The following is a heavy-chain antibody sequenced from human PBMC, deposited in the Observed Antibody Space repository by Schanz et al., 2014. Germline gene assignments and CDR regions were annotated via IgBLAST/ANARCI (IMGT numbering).Heavy chain of an antibody. CDR3: ASPSGYSDYGTYFDF. Sequence: QVQLLQFGGGVVQPGRSLRLSCAASGFTFSSYAMHWVRQAPGKGLEWVALISNDGSIKYYADSVEGRFTISRDNSRNTLYLQMNSLRTKDTAVYYCASPSGYSDYGTYFDFWGQGTLVTVSS. D-gene: IGHD5-12*01. V-gene: IGHV3-30-3*01. CDR2: ISNDGSIK. CDR1: GFTFSSYA. J-gene: IGHJ4*02.